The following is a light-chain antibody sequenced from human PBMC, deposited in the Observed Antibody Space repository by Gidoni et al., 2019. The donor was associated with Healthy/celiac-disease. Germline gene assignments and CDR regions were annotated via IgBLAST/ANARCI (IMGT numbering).Light chain of an antibody. J-gene: IGKJ3*01. Sequence: DIQMTPPPSSLSASVGDRVTITCQASQDISNYLNWYQQKPGKAPKLLIYDASTLETAVPSRFSRSGSGKDFTFTSSSLQPEDIATYYCQQYDNLPFTFGPXTKVDIK. CDR3: QQYDNLPFT. CDR2: DAS. V-gene: IGKV1-33*01. CDR1: QDISNY.